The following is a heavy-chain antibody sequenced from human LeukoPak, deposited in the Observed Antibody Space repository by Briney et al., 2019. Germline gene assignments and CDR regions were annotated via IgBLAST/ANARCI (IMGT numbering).Heavy chain of an antibody. V-gene: IGHV3-48*03. D-gene: IGHD3-10*01. CDR1: GFTSSSCE. J-gene: IGHJ4*02. Sequence: PGGSLRLSCAASGFTSSSCEMNWVRQAPGKGLEWLSYISNSGSSKYYTDSVRGRFTISRDNAKNSLYLQMNSLRAEDTAVYYCARARVPGELNYWGQGTLVTVSS. CDR3: ARARVPGELNY. CDR2: ISNSGSSK.